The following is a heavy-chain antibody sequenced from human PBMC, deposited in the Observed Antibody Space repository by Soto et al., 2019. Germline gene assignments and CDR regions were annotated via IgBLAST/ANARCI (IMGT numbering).Heavy chain of an antibody. V-gene: IGHV3-64*01. Sequence: GGSLRLSCAASGFTFSSYAMHWVRQAPGKGLEYVSAISSNGGSTYYANSVKGRFTISRDNSKNTLYLQMGSLRAEDMAVYYCARFTGLLWFGGASDAFDIWGQGTMVTVSS. D-gene: IGHD3-10*01. J-gene: IGHJ3*02. CDR3: ARFTGLLWFGGASDAFDI. CDR2: ISSNGGST. CDR1: GFTFSSYA.